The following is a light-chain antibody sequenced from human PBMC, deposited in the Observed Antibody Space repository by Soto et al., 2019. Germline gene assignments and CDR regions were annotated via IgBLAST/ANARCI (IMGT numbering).Light chain of an antibody. V-gene: IGLV2-11*01. CDR3: CSYAGSYTFV. J-gene: IGLJ1*01. CDR1: SSDVGGYNY. CDR2: DVI. Sequence: QSALTQPRSVSGSPGQSVTLSCTGTSSDVGGYNYVSWYQQHPGKAPKLMIYDVITRPSGVPDRFSGSKSGNTAYLTISGLQAEDEADYSCCSYAGSYTFVFGTGTKVTVL.